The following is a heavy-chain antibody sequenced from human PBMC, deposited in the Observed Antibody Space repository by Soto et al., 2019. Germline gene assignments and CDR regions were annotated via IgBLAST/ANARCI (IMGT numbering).Heavy chain of an antibody. CDR2: ITWNGGNT. J-gene: IGHJ6*02. Sequence: WGSLRLSCAASGFRFDDYNIRCVRHSPGKGLEWVSLITWNGGNTYYADSVKGRFTISRDGTTESVSLQMTSLKREDTGLYYCARETLSFGSALDVWGQGTMVTVS. CDR1: GFRFDDYN. CDR3: ARETLSFGSALDV. V-gene: IGHV3-43*01. D-gene: IGHD3-3*01.